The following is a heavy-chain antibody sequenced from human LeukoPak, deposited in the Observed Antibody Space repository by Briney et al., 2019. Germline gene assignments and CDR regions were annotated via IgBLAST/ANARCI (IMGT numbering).Heavy chain of an antibody. Sequence: SGPTLVNPTQTLTLTCTFSGFSLSTSGMYVSWIRQPPGKALEWLARIDWDDDKYYTTSLKTRLTISKDTSKNQVVLTMTNMDPVDTATYYCARLGAGPQPVWFDPWGQGTLVTVSS. V-gene: IGHV2-70*11. CDR1: GFSLSTSGMY. CDR3: ARLGAGPQPVWFDP. J-gene: IGHJ5*02. D-gene: IGHD6-19*01. CDR2: IDWDDDK.